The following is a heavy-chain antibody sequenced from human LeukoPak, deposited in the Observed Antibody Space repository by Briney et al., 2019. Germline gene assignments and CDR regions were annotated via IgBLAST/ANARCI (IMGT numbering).Heavy chain of an antibody. D-gene: IGHD3-9*01. Sequence: GGSLRLSCAASGFTFSNYAMSWVRQAPGKGLEWVSAISGSGTSTYYVDSVKGRFTISRDNSKNTLYLQMNSVRAEDTAVYYCAKDPLLRYFDWLFRYFDYWGQGTPVTVSP. CDR3: AKDPLLRYFDWLFRYFDY. CDR2: ISGSGTST. J-gene: IGHJ4*02. CDR1: GFTFSNYA. V-gene: IGHV3-23*01.